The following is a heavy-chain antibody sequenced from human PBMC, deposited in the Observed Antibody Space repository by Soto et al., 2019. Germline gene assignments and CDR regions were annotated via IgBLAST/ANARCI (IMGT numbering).Heavy chain of an antibody. Sequence: GGSLRLSCAASGFTFDDYAMHWVRQAPWKGLEWVSGISWNSGSIGYADSVKGRFTISRDNAKNSLYLQMNSLRAEDTALYYCAKASGERISTSCHVWGQGTLVTVSS. CDR2: ISWNSGSI. J-gene: IGHJ4*02. CDR3: AKASGERISTSCHV. V-gene: IGHV3-9*01. D-gene: IGHD2-2*01. CDR1: GFTFDDYA.